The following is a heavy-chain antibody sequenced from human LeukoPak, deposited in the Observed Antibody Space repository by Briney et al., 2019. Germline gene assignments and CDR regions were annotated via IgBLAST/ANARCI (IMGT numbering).Heavy chain of an antibody. CDR1: GFTFDDYA. D-gene: IGHD6-19*01. V-gene: IGHV3-9*01. Sequence: GRSLRLSCAASGFTFDDYAMHWVRQVPGKGLEWVSQISWDSEMIDYADSVKGRFTISRDNARNTLYLDIKSLREDDTALYYRAKDSGAYGNSWLDYWGQGTLVTVSS. CDR3: AKDSGAYGNSWLDY. CDR2: ISWDSEMI. J-gene: IGHJ4*02.